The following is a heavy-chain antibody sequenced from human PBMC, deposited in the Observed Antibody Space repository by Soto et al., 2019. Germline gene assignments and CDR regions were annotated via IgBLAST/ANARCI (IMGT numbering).Heavy chain of an antibody. CDR3: ARDLGSTPDYYYYGMAV. D-gene: IGHD3-10*01. J-gene: IGHJ6*02. Sequence: GGSLRLSCAASGFTFSSCSMNWVRQAPGKGLEWVSSSSSSSSYIDYADSVKGRFTISRDNAKNSLYLQMNSLRAEDTAVYYCARDLGSTPDYYYYGMAVWGQGTTVTVSS. CDR2: SSSSSSYI. V-gene: IGHV3-21*01. CDR1: GFTFSSCS.